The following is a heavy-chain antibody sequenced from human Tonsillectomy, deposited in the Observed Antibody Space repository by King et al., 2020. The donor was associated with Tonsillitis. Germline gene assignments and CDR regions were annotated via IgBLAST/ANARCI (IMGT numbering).Heavy chain of an antibody. Sequence: VQLVESGGGVVQPGRSLRLSCAASGFTFSGYGMHWVRQAPGKGLEWVAGLWYDGSNENYADSVKGRFTISRDNSKNTLNLQLTSLRAEDAAVYYCARWAGAARYYMDVWGKGTTVTVSS. CDR3: ARWAGAARYYMDV. J-gene: IGHJ6*03. V-gene: IGHV3-33*08. D-gene: IGHD6-6*01. CDR1: GFTFSGYG. CDR2: LWYDGSNE.